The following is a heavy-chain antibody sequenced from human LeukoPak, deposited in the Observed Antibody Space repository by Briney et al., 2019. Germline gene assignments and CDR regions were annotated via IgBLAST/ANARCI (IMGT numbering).Heavy chain of an antibody. D-gene: IGHD2-21*01. CDR2: IYHSGST. CDR3: ARLRRMGVSNY. Sequence: SETLSLTCAVSGYSISSGYYWGWIRQPPGKGLEWIGSIYHSGSTYYNPSLKSRVTISVDTPKNQFSLKLSSVTAADTAVYYCARLRRMGVSNYWGQGTLVTVSS. J-gene: IGHJ4*02. V-gene: IGHV4-38-2*01. CDR1: GYSISSGYY.